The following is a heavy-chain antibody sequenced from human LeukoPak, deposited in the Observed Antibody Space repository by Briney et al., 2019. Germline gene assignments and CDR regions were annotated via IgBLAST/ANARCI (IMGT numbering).Heavy chain of an antibody. CDR2: FSYSGST. CDR3: GREGIPYSPSPYYFDY. CDR1: GGSINTYY. J-gene: IGHJ4*02. V-gene: IGHV4-59*01. D-gene: IGHD3-9*01. Sequence: SETLSLTCAVSGGSINTYYWSWIRQPPGKGLEWIGYFSYSGSTNYNPSLKSRVTISVDTSKNQFSLRLSSVTAADTAVYYCGREGIPYSPSPYYFDYWGQGNLVTVSS.